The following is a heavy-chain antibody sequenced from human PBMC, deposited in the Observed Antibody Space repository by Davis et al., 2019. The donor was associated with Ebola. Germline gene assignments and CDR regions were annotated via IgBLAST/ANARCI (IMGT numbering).Heavy chain of an antibody. CDR1: GFSFTSYS. D-gene: IGHD6-6*01. CDR3: AKDRGSSSWYFDL. J-gene: IGHJ2*01. CDR2: ISGGYI. Sequence: GGSLRLSCAASGFSFTSYSMNWVRQAPGKGLEWVAYISGGYIYYSDSVKGRFTISRDNAKSSLYLQMNSLRAEDTAVYYCAKDRGSSSWYFDLWGRGTLVTVSS. V-gene: IGHV3-21*05.